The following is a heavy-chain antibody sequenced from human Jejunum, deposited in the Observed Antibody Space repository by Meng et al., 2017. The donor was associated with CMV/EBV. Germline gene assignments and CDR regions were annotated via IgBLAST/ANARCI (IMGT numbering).Heavy chain of an antibody. CDR2: ISYDGNNQ. D-gene: IGHD3-9*01. CDR3: ARGGDFDWLLFAY. CDR1: GFTFSSYA. J-gene: IGHJ4*02. Sequence: AGFTFSSYAMHWVRQAPGKGLEWVAVISYDGNNQLYADSVKGRFTISRDNSKKTLYLQMNSLRVDDTAVYYCARGGDFDWLLFAYWGQGTLVTVSS. V-gene: IGHV3-30-3*01.